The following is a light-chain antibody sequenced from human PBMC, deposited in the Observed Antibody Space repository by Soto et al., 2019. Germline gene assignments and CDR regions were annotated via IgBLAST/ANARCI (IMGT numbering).Light chain of an antibody. CDR3: QQYDVHPRT. V-gene: IGKV1-5*01. CDR2: DAS. J-gene: IGKJ1*01. CDR1: ENIKNW. Sequence: DIQMTQSPSTLSASVGDRVTIAVGASENIKNWLAWYQQTAGKAPKVLISDASRLEAGVPSRFSGSGSGTDFTLTITSLQTDDFGTYYCQQYDVHPRTFGQGTKVDI.